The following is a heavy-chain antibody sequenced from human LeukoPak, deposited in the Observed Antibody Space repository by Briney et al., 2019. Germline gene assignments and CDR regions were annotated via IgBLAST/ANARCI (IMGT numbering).Heavy chain of an antibody. J-gene: IGHJ6*02. V-gene: IGHV4-39*01. CDR3: ARPSSDTIMDV. CDR1: GGSISSSSYY. CDR2: IYYSGST. Sequence: PSETLSLTCTVSGGSISSSSYYWGWIRQPPGKGLEWIGSIYYSGSTYYNPSLRSRVTISVDTSKNQFPLKLSSVTAADTAVYYCARPSSDTIMDVWGQGTTVTVSS. D-gene: IGHD3-10*01.